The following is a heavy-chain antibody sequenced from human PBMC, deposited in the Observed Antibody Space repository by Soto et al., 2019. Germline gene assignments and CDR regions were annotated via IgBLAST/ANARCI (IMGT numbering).Heavy chain of an antibody. V-gene: IGHV1-69*06. CDR3: ARGLVKPPVGLCFDT. Sequence: QVQLVQSGAEVKNPGSSVKVSCKTSGGTFNSYLIDWVRQAPGQGLEWMGGIIPAFGTAKYAQKFQGRVTLNTDTSTSTAYMELRTFPSEDTAVYYCARGLVKPPVGLCFDTWGQGTLVTVSS. J-gene: IGHJ4*02. D-gene: IGHD3-16*01. CDR1: GGTFNSYL. CDR2: IIPAFGTA.